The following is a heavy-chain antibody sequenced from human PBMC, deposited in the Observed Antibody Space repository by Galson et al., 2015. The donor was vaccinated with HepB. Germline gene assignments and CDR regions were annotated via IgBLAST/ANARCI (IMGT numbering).Heavy chain of an antibody. Sequence: LRLSCAASGFSFKSSGMHWVRQAPGKGLEWVAIIWYDGSNKYYADSLKGRFTISRDNSKNTLYLEMNGLRAEDTAVYYCARVVQQLAYGMDVWGQGTTVTVSS. CDR3: ARVVQQLAYGMDV. CDR2: IWYDGSNK. CDR1: GFSFKSSG. V-gene: IGHV3-33*01. J-gene: IGHJ6*02. D-gene: IGHD6-13*01.